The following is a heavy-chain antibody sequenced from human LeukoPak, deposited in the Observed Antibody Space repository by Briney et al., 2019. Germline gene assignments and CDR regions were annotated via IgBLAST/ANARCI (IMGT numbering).Heavy chain of an antibody. CDR3: ARGYGDFRVEGRYFHS. Sequence: PSETLSLTCAVSDGSITNYDWSWVRQPPGKGLEFIGHVHYSGTANYNPSLRSRVTISIDTSKKHFFLKLKSVTAADTAVYYCARGYGDFRVEGRYFHSWGQGTLVTVSS. CDR1: DGSITNYD. CDR2: VHYSGTA. V-gene: IGHV4-59*01. J-gene: IGHJ4*02. D-gene: IGHD4-17*01.